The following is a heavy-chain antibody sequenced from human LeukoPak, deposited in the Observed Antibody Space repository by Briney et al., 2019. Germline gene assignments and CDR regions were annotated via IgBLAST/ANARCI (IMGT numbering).Heavy chain of an antibody. CDR2: INPSGGST. CDR1: GYTFTSYY. V-gene: IGHV1-46*01. J-gene: IGHJ4*02. CDR3: AKDPGYSSSWYGYVLCFDY. D-gene: IGHD6-13*01. Sequence: ASVKVSCKASGYTFTSYYMHWVRQAPGQGLEWMGIINPSGGSTSYAQKFQGRVTMTRDTSTSTVYMELSSLRSEDTAVYYCAKDPGYSSSWYGYVLCFDYWGQGTLDTVSS.